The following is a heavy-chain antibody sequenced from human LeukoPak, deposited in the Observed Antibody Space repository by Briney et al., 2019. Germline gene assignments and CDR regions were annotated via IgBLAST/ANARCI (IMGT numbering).Heavy chain of an antibody. CDR3: ARDPGDYGRPFDY. V-gene: IGHV3-74*01. D-gene: IGHD4-17*01. CDR2: IASDGSST. Sequence: GGSLRLSCAASGFTFSSYWMNWVRQAPGKGLVWVSRIASDGSSTTYADSVKGRFSISRDNAKNTLYLQMNSLRVEDTAVYYCARDPGDYGRPFDYWGQGTLVTVSS. CDR1: GFTFSSYW. J-gene: IGHJ4*02.